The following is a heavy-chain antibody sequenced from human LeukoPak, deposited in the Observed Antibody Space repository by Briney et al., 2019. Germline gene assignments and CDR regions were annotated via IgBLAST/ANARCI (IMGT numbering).Heavy chain of an antibody. V-gene: IGHV1-2*02. CDR3: AREATQIIVVVPAADWFDP. Sequence: GASVKVSCKASGYTFTGYYMHWVRQAPGQGLEWMGWINPNSGGTNYAQKFQGRVTMTRDTSISTAYMELSRLRSDDTAVYYCAREATQIIVVVPAADWFDPWGQGTLVTVSS. D-gene: IGHD2-2*01. J-gene: IGHJ5*02. CDR1: GYTFTGYY. CDR2: INPNSGGT.